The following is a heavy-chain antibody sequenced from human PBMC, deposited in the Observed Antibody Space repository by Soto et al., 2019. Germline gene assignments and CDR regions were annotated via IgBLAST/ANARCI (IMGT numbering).Heavy chain of an antibody. CDR2: INPSGGST. CDR3: ARDRHYDILTGYYSVLVV. V-gene: IGHV1-46*01. D-gene: IGHD3-9*01. CDR1: GYTFTSYY. Sequence: GASVKVSCKASGYTFTSYYMHWVRQAPGQGLEWMGIINPSGGSTSYAQKFQGRVTMTRDTSTSTVYMELSSLRSEDTAVYYCARDRHYDILTGYYSVLVVWGQGTTVTVSS. J-gene: IGHJ6*02.